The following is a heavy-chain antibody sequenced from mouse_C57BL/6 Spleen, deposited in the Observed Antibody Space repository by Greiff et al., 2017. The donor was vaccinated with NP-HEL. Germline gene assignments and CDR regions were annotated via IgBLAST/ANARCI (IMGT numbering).Heavy chain of an antibody. D-gene: IGHD2-2*01. CDR1: GYTFTSYG. V-gene: IGHV1-81*01. CDR3: AAEGYYGYDVGGAMDY. CDR2: IYPRSGNT. Sequence: QVQLQQSGAELARPGASVKLSCKASGYTFTSYGISWVKQRTGQGLEWIGEIYPRSGNTYYNEKFKGKATLTADTSSTPAYMGLRSLTSEDSAVYFCAAEGYYGYDVGGAMDYWGQGTSVTVSS. J-gene: IGHJ4*01.